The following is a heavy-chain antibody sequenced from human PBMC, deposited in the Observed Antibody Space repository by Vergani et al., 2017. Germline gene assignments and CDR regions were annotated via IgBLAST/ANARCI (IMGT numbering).Heavy chain of an antibody. CDR2: IYYSGST. CDR1: GGSISSGGYY. CDR3: ARHADPSSGYMGGWFDP. J-gene: IGHJ5*02. V-gene: IGHV4-31*03. D-gene: IGHD6-19*01. Sequence: QVQLQESGPGLVKPSQTLSLTCTVSGGSISSGGYYWSWIRQHPGKGLEWIGYIYYSGSTYYNPSLKSRVTISVDTSKNQFSLKLSSVTAADTAVYYCARHADPSSGYMGGWFDPWGQGTLVTVSS.